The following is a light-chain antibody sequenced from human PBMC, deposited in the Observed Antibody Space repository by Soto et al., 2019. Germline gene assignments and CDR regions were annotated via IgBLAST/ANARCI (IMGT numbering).Light chain of an antibody. J-gene: IGKJ1*01. CDR1: QSISSW. CDR2: DAS. Sequence: DIQMTQSPSPPSASVGDQVTIICRASQSISSWLAWYQQKPGKAPKLLIYDASSLKSGVPSRFSGSGSGTEFTLTISSLQPDDFATYYCQQYNSYSFGQGTKVDIK. CDR3: QQYNSYS. V-gene: IGKV1-5*02.